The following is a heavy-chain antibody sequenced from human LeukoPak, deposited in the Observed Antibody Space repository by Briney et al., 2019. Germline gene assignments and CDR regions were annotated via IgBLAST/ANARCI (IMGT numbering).Heavy chain of an antibody. CDR3: ARIEQKPRAVCGMDV. CDR1: GFTFSSYE. D-gene: IGHD6-13*01. CDR2: ISTSASTI. Sequence: PGGSLRLSCAASGFTFSSYEMNWVRHAPGKGLEWVSYISTSASTIYYAGPVKGRFTISRDNAKTSLYLQMNSLRDEDTAVYYCARIEQKPRAVCGMDVWGQGTTVTVSS. V-gene: IGHV3-48*03. J-gene: IGHJ6*02.